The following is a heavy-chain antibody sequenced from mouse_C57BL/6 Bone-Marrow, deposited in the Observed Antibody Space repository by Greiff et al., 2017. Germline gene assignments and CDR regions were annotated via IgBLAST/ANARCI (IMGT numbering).Heavy chain of an antibody. J-gene: IGHJ3*01. V-gene: IGHV1-59*01. CDR1: GYTFTSYW. CDR2: IDPSDSYT. D-gene: IGHD2-13*01. Sequence: QVQLQQPGAELVRPGTSVKLSCKASGYTFTSYWMHWVKQRPGQGLEWIGVIDPSDSYTNYNQKFKGKATLTVDTSSSTAYMQLSSLTSEDSAVYFCARCDYVAWFAYWGQGTLVTVSA. CDR3: ARCDYVAWFAY.